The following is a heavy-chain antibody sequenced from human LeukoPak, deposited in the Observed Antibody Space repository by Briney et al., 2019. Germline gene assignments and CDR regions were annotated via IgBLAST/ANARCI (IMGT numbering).Heavy chain of an antibody. CDR1: GFTFSSYA. CDR2: ITGSGDTT. D-gene: IGHD3-3*01. Sequence: GGSLRLSCVGSGFTFSSYAMSWVRQAPGKGLEWLSEITGSGDTTDYADSVKGRLTISRDNLKNTLYLQMNSLRAEDTAVYYCAKDLYDFWSGLDYWGQGTLVTVSS. V-gene: IGHV3-23*01. CDR3: AKDLYDFWSGLDY. J-gene: IGHJ4*02.